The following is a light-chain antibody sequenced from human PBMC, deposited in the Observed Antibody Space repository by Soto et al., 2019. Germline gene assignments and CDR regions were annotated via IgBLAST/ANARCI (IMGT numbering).Light chain of an antibody. CDR1: QSISSW. J-gene: IGKJ1*01. V-gene: IGKV1-5*01. CDR2: DAS. CDR3: QQYDSYSWT. Sequence: DIQMTQSPSTLSASVGDRVTITCRASQSISSWLAWYQQKPGKAPKLLIYDASSLESGVPSRFSGSGSGTEFTLTISSLQTDDFASYYCQQYDSYSWTFGQGTKVDI.